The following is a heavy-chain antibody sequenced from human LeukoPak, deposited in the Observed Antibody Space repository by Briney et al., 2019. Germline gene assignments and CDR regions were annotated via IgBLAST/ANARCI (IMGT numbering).Heavy chain of an antibody. CDR3: ARGVLKTIFGVVQGAFDI. V-gene: IGHV4-59*01. CDR2: IYYSGNT. Sequence: PSETLSLTCTVSGGSISSYYWSWIRQPPGKGLEWIGYIYYSGNTNYNPSLKSRVTISVDTSKNQFSLKLSSVTAADTAVYYCARGVLKTIFGVVQGAFDIWGQGTMVTVSS. CDR1: GGSISSYY. J-gene: IGHJ3*02. D-gene: IGHD3-3*01.